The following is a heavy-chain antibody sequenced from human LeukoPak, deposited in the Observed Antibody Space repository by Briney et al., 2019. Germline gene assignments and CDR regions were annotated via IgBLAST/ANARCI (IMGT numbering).Heavy chain of an antibody. CDR2: IYSGGST. Sequence: GGPLRLSCAASGFTVSSNYMSWVRQAPGKGLEWVSVIYSGGSTYYADSVKGRFTISRDNSKNTLYLQMNSLRAEDTAVYYCARDRVDYDILTGYRRVYYFDYWGQGTLVTVSS. CDR1: GFTVSSNY. D-gene: IGHD3-9*01. V-gene: IGHV3-53*01. CDR3: ARDRVDYDILTGYRRVYYFDY. J-gene: IGHJ4*02.